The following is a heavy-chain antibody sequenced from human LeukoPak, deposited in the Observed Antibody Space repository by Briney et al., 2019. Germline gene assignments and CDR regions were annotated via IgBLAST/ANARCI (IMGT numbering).Heavy chain of an antibody. J-gene: IGHJ3*02. Sequence: SETLSLTCTVSGGSISSGGYYWSWIRPSPGKGPEWIAEINHTGDTKYNPSLKSRVTISLDTSKSQFSLRLTSVTAADTAVYYCAFTSGDYDSTAYYDAFDIWGQGTLVTVSS. D-gene: IGHD3-22*01. V-gene: IGHV4-61*08. CDR2: INHTGDT. CDR1: GGSISSGGYY. CDR3: AFTSGDYDSTAYYDAFDI.